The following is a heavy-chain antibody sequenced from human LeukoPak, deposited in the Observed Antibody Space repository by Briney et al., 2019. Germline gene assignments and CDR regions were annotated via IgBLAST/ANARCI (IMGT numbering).Heavy chain of an antibody. CDR2: IRGSGGST. V-gene: IGHV3-23*01. CDR3: AKRVGATTASRGYYYYMDV. D-gene: IGHD1-26*01. Sequence: GGSLRLSCAASGFTFSSYAMSWVRQAPGQGLEWVSAIRGSGGSTYYAASVKGRFTISRDNSKNTLYLQMNSLRAEDTAVYYCAKRVGATTASRGYYYYMDVWGKGTTVTVSS. J-gene: IGHJ6*03. CDR1: GFTFSSYA.